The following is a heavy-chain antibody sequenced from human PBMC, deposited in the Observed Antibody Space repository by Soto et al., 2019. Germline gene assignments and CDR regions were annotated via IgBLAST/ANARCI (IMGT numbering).Heavy chain of an antibody. V-gene: IGHV3-30*18. CDR1: GFTFSSYG. Sequence: HPGGSLRLSCAASGFTFSSYGMHWVRQAPGKGLEWVAVISYDGSNKYYADSVKGRFTISRDNSKNTLYLQMNSLRAEDTAVYYCAKLEGIAGARGWYGPLQFDNLGQGTLVTVSS. J-gene: IGHJ4*02. D-gene: IGHD6-13*01. CDR3: AKLEGIAGARGWYGPLQFDN. CDR2: ISYDGSNK.